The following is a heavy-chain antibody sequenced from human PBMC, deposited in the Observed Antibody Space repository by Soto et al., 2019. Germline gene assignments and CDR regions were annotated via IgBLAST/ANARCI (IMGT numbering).Heavy chain of an antibody. V-gene: IGHV1-3*01. CDR3: AISGGWDYFDY. D-gene: IGHD3-16*01. CDR1: GYAFTSYA. CDR2: INAGNGNT. J-gene: IGHJ4*02. Sequence: ASVKLSCKASGYAFTSYAMHWLRQAPGQRLEWMGWINAGNGNTKYSQKFQGRVTITRDTSASTAYMELSRLRSDDTAVYYCAISGGWDYFDYWGQGTLVTVSS.